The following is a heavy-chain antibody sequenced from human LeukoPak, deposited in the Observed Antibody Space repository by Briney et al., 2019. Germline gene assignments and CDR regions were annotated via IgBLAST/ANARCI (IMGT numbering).Heavy chain of an antibody. CDR2: IRSKAYGGTT. J-gene: IGHJ5*02. CDR1: GFTFGDYA. Sequence: PGGSLRLSCTTSGFTFGDYAMSWVRQAPGKGLEWVGFIRSKAYGGTTEYAASVRGRFTISRDDSKNSLFLQMNGLRAEDTAVYYCARDAGWSLDPWGQGTLVTVSS. D-gene: IGHD3-3*01. CDR3: ARDAGWSLDP. V-gene: IGHV3-49*04.